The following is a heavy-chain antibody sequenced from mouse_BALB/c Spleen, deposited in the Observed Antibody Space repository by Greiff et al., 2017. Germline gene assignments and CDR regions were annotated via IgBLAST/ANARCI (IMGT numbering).Heavy chain of an antibody. J-gene: IGHJ4*01. Sequence: EVKLMESGGGLVKPGGSLKLSCAASGFTFSSYAMSWVRQSPEKRLEWVAEISSGGSYTYYPDTVTGRFTISRDNAKNTLYLEMSSLRSEDTAMYYCAMDYSYAMDYWGQGTSVTVSS. CDR3: AMDYSYAMDY. CDR2: ISSGGSYT. CDR1: GFTFSSYA. V-gene: IGHV5-9-4*01.